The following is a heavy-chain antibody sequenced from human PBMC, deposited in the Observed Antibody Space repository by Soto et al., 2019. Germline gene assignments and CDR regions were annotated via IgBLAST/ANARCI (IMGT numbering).Heavy chain of an antibody. Sequence: GSLRLSCAASGFIFSNYVMYWVHQAPGKGLEWVAFMSYDGTTKYYADSVKGRFTISRDNSKNTLYLQMNNLRPEDTGVYYCAREVLWSRYFDYWGQGTLVTVSS. V-gene: IGHV3-30-3*01. CDR2: MSYDGTTK. CDR3: AREVLWSRYFDY. CDR1: GFIFSNYV. D-gene: IGHD2-21*01. J-gene: IGHJ4*02.